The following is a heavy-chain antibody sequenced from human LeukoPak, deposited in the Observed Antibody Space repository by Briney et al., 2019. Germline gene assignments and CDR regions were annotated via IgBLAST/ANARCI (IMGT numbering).Heavy chain of an antibody. CDR1: GFIVSNNY. J-gene: IGHJ6*02. CDR3: ARDWYCSGGSCYFAYYYGMDV. CDR2: IYSGGST. D-gene: IGHD2-15*01. Sequence: GGSLRLSCAASGFIVSNNYMSWVRQAPGKGLEWVSIIYSGGSTYYADSVKGRFTISRDKSKKTLYLEMNSLRAEDTAVYYCARDWYCSGGSCYFAYYYGMDVWGQGTTVTVSS. V-gene: IGHV3-66*01.